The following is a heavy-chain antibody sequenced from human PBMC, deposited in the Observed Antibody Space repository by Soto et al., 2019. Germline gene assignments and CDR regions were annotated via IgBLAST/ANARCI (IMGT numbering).Heavy chain of an antibody. CDR1: GFTFSSYS. CDR3: AREVVRSCSGGSCYGMDY. V-gene: IGHV3-48*01. CDR2: ISSSSSTI. Sequence: GGSLRLSCAASGFTFSSYSMNWVRQAPGKGLEWVSYISSSSSTIYYADSVKGRFTISRDNAKNSLYLQMNGLRAEDTAVYYCAREVVRSCSGGSCYGMDYWGQGTLVTVSS. D-gene: IGHD2-15*01. J-gene: IGHJ4*02.